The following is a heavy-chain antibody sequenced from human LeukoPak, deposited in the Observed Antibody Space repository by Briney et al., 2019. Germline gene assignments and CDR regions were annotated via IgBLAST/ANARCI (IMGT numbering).Heavy chain of an antibody. D-gene: IGHD3-22*01. V-gene: IGHV3-7*03. J-gene: IGHJ4*02. CDR1: GFTFSTYW. Sequence: GGSLRLSCAASGFTFSTYWMTWVRQSPGKGLEWVANIKQDGSEKYYVDSVKGRFTISRDNAKNSLYLQMNSLRAEDTALYYCAKDYYDSSGYYFLGGWGQGTLVTVSS. CDR2: IKQDGSEK. CDR3: AKDYYDSSGYYFLGG.